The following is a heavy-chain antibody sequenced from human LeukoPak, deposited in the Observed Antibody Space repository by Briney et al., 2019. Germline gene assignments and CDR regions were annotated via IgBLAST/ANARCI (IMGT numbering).Heavy chain of an antibody. Sequence: SSETLSLTCTVSGVSISSNYWSWIRQPAGKGLEWIGRIYTSGSTNYNPSLKSRVTMSVDTSKNQFSLNLSSVTAADTAVYYCAILTAGIDYIDYWGREPWSPSPQ. V-gene: IGHV4-4*07. CDR3: AILTAGIDYIDY. CDR2: IYTSGST. J-gene: IGHJ4*02. CDR1: GVSISSNY. D-gene: IGHD3-10*01.